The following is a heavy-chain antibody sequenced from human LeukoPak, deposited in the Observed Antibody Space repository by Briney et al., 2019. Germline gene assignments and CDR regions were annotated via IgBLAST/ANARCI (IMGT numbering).Heavy chain of an antibody. CDR3: AREQRISSTSCYLDCYGMDV. CDR2: ISSSGSTI. V-gene: IGHV3-48*03. CDR1: GFTFSSYE. D-gene: IGHD2-2*01. J-gene: IGHJ6*02. Sequence: GGSLSLSCAASGFTFSSYEMNWVRQAPGKGLEWVSYISSSGSTIYYADSVKGRFTISRDNAKNSLYLQMNSLRAEDTAVYYCAREQRISSTSCYLDCYGMDVWGQGTTVTVSS.